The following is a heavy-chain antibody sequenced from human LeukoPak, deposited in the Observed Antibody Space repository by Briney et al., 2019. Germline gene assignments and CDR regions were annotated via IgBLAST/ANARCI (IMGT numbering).Heavy chain of an antibody. V-gene: IGHV5-51*01. CDR3: ARQDGSGIYYKDN. Sequence: GESLKISCKGSGYTFTTYWIGWVRQMPGKGLEWMGVIYPVDSDTRYSPSFQGQVTISVDKSISTAYLQWSSLKASDTAMYYCARQDGSGIYYKDNWGQGTLVTVSS. CDR2: IYPVDSDT. J-gene: IGHJ4*02. D-gene: IGHD3-10*01. CDR1: GYTFTTYW.